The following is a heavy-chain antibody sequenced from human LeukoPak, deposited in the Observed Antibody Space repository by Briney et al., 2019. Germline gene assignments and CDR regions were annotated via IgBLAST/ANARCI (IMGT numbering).Heavy chain of an antibody. J-gene: IGHJ4*02. CDR2: ISAYNGNT. CDR1: GYTFTSYG. CDR3: AGTTAARSFGY. Sequence: ASVKVSCTASGYTFTSYGISWVRQAPGQGLEWMGWISAYNGNTNYAQKLQGRVTMTTDTSTSTAYMELRSLRSDDTAVYYCAGTTAARSFGYWGQGTLVTVSS. D-gene: IGHD6-6*01. V-gene: IGHV1-18*01.